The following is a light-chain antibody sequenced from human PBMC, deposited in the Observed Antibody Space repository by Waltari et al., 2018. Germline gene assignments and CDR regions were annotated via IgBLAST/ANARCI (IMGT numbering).Light chain of an antibody. Sequence: VDMTQSPSSLSASIGDRITTTCRASQSIIHYLNWYQQKQGTAPRLLITGASSLRGGVPSRFSGSGSGTDFSLTISSLQPEDFATYYCQQTFSSPYTFGQGTKLDI. CDR1: QSIIHY. CDR3: QQTFSSPYT. CDR2: GAS. V-gene: IGKV1-39*01. J-gene: IGKJ2*01.